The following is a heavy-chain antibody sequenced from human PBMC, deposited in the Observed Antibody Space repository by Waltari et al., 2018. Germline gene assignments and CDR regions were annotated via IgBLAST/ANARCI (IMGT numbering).Heavy chain of an antibody. Sequence: EVQLLESGGGLVQPGGSLRLSCSASGFTFSNYDISWVRQAPGEGLEGVPAITGIQGARPCITFYEESVKGRCTISRDNSRNTAYLQMNSLRVDDTAVYYCAKRGGVAPGTGYFDYWGQGAPVTVSS. CDR1: GFTFSNYD. CDR3: AKRGGVAPGTGYFDY. D-gene: IGHD3-9*01. CDR2: ITGIQGARPCIT. J-gene: IGHJ4*02. V-gene: IGHV3-23*01.